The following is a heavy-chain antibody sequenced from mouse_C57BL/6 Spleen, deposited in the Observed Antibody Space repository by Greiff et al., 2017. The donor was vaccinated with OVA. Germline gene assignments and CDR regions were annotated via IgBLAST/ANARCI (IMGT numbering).Heavy chain of an antibody. CDR1: GYTFTSYG. V-gene: IGHV1-81*01. Sequence: VQLQQSGAELARPGASVKLSCKASGYTFTSYGISWVKQRTGRGLEWIGEIYPRSGNTYYNEKFKGKATLTADKSSSTAYMELRSLTSEDSAVYFCAREGGLPYFDYWGQGTTLTVSS. J-gene: IGHJ2*01. CDR2: IYPRSGNT. CDR3: AREGGLPYFDY. D-gene: IGHD2-4*01.